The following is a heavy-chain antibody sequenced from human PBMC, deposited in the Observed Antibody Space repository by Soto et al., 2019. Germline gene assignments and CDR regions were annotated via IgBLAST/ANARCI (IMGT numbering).Heavy chain of an antibody. CDR3: AREARDGYNESRIDY. D-gene: IGHD5-12*01. V-gene: IGHV1-2*02. Sequence: GASVKVSCKASGYTFTGYYMHWVRQAPGQGLEWMGWINPNSGGTNYAQKFQGRVTMTRDTSISTAYMELSRLRSDDTAVYYCAREARDGYNESRIDYWGQGTLVTVSS. CDR2: INPNSGGT. J-gene: IGHJ4*02. CDR1: GYTFTGYY.